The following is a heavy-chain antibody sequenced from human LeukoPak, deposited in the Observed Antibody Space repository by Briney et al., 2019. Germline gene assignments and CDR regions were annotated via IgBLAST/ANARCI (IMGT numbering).Heavy chain of an antibody. CDR3: ARGRSAAGPLHCFDS. D-gene: IGHD6-13*01. J-gene: IGHJ4*02. Sequence: PGGSLRLSCAASGFTFSSYSMDWVRQAPGKGLEWVSYISTSSSTIYYADSVKGRFTISRDNAKNSLYLQMNSLRDEDTAVYYCARGRSAAGPLHCFDSWGQGTLVTVSS. CDR2: ISTSSSTI. CDR1: GFTFSSYS. V-gene: IGHV3-48*02.